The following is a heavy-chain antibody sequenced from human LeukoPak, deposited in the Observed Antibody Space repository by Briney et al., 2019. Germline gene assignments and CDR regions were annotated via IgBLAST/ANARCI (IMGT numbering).Heavy chain of an antibody. J-gene: IGHJ4*02. CDR3: AKGMDIVVVVAATVDY. CDR2: ISYDGSNK. Sequence: GRSLRLSCAASGFTFSSCGMHWVRQAPGKGLEWVAVISYDGSNKYHADSVKGRFTISRDNSKNTLYLQMNSLRAEDTAVYYCAKGMDIVVVVAATVDYWGQGTLVTVSS. D-gene: IGHD2-15*01. V-gene: IGHV3-30*18. CDR1: GFTFSSCG.